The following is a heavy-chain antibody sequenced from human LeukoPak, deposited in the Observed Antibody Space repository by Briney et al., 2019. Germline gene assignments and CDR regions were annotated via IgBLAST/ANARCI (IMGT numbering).Heavy chain of an antibody. Sequence: ASVKVSCKASGYTFTSYDINWVRQATGQGLEWMGWMNPNSGNTGYAQKFQGRVTMTRNTSISTAYMELSSLRSEDTAVYYCARASRITMVRGSRGMDVWGQGTTVTVSS. CDR1: GYTFTSYD. D-gene: IGHD3-10*01. V-gene: IGHV1-8*01. J-gene: IGHJ6*02. CDR2: MNPNSGNT. CDR3: ARASRITMVRGSRGMDV.